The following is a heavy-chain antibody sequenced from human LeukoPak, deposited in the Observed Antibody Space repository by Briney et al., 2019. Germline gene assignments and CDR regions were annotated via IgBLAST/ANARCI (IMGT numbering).Heavy chain of an antibody. V-gene: IGHV4-30-4*01. CDR1: GGAISSGDYY. CDR3: AREKGYYDSSGYSFIDY. CDR2: IYYSGST. D-gene: IGHD3-22*01. J-gene: IGHJ4*02. Sequence: SETLSLTCTVSGGAISSGDYYWSWIRQPPGKGLEWIGYIYYSGSTYYNPSLKSRVTISVDTSKNQFSLKLSSVTAADTAVYYCAREKGYYDSSGYSFIDYWGQGTLVTVSS.